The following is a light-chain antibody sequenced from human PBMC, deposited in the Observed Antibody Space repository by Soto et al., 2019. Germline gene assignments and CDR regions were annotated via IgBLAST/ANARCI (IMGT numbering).Light chain of an antibody. CDR3: PRNT. CDR1: QSVPSY. V-gene: IGKV3-11*01. J-gene: IGKJ2*01. CDR2: DIS. Sequence: EIVLTQFPATLSLSPGDRATLSCRASQSVPSYLAWYQQKPGQAPRLLVYDISNRATGIPARFTGSGSGTDFTLTISSLEPEDSAVYAWPRNTFGQGTKLQI.